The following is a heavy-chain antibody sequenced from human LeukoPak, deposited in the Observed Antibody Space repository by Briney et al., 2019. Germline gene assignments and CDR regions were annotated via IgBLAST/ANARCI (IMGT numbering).Heavy chain of an antibody. Sequence: PGGSLRLSCAASGFTFSSYGMHWVRQPPGKGLEWIGEIYHSGSTNYNPSLKSRVTISVDKSKNQFSLKLSSVTAADTAVYYCAREDGSGHIDYWGQGTLVTVSS. CDR2: IYHSGST. CDR1: GFTFSSYG. J-gene: IGHJ4*02. D-gene: IGHD3-10*01. V-gene: IGHV4-4*02. CDR3: AREDGSGHIDY.